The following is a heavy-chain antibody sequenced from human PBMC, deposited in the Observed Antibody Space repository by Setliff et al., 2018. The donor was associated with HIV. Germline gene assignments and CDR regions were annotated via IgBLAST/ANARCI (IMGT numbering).Heavy chain of an antibody. CDR3: ARQSGYTRGWDIFGVVAGSFDI. Sequence: SETLSLTCTVSGGSITSGGYYWSWIRQHPGKGLEWIGYIFYSGNTYYNPSLNSRVTISVDTSKNQFSLRLNSVTAADTAVYYCARQSGYTRGWDIFGVVAGSFDIWGLGTMVTVSS. V-gene: IGHV4-39*01. D-gene: IGHD3-3*01. CDR1: GGSITSGGYY. CDR2: IFYSGNT. J-gene: IGHJ3*02.